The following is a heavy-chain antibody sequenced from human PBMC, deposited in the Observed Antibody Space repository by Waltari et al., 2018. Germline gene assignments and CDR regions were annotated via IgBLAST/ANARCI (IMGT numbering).Heavy chain of an antibody. J-gene: IGHJ4*02. CDR1: GFTFSSYA. Sequence: EVQLLESGGGLVQPGGSLRLSCAASGFTFSSYAMSWVRQAPGKGLEWVSAIRGRGGSTYYADSVKGRFTISRDNSKNTLYLQMNSLRAEDTAVYYCAKREHYYGSGSYYNGRYFDYWGQGTLVTVSS. D-gene: IGHD3-10*01. CDR3: AKREHYYGSGSYYNGRYFDY. V-gene: IGHV3-23*01. CDR2: IRGRGGST.